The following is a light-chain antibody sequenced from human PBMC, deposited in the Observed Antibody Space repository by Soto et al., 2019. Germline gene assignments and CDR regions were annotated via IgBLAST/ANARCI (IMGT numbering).Light chain of an antibody. Sequence: QSVLTQPPSASGSPGQSVTISCTGTSSDVGGYNYVSWYQQHPGKAPKLMIYEVSKRPSGVPDCFSGSKSGNTASLTVSGLQAEDEADYYCNSYAGSNNWVFGGGTQLTVL. CDR1: SSDVGGYNY. V-gene: IGLV2-8*01. J-gene: IGLJ3*02. CDR3: NSYAGSNNWV. CDR2: EVS.